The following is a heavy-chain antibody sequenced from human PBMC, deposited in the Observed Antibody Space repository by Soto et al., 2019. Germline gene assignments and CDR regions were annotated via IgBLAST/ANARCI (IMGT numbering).Heavy chain of an antibody. D-gene: IGHD2-15*01. CDR2: IIPIFGTA. CDR1: GGTFSSYA. V-gene: IGHV1-69*01. Sequence: QVQLVQSGAEVKKPGSSVKVSCKASGGTFSSYAISWVRQAPGQGLEWMGGIIPIFGTANYAQKFQGRVTITADECTSTAYMELSSLRSEDTAVYYCARVLGYCSGGSCYGGSYYYYGMDVWGQGTTVTVSS. CDR3: ARVLGYCSGGSCYGGSYYYYGMDV. J-gene: IGHJ6*02.